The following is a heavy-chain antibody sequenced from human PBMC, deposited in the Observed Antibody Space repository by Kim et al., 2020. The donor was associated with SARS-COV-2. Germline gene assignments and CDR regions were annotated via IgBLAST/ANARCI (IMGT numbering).Heavy chain of an antibody. CDR2: ISGSGVST. Sequence: GGSLRLSCAASGFTFSSYAMSWVRQAPGKGLEWVSDISGSGVSTYYADSVKGRFTISRDNSKNTLYLQMNSLRAEDTAVYYCAKGDVSPTGTQFDSWGQGNLVTVSS. D-gene: IGHD1-1*01. V-gene: IGHV3-23*01. CDR1: GFTFSSYA. J-gene: IGHJ5*01. CDR3: AKGDVSPTGTQFDS.